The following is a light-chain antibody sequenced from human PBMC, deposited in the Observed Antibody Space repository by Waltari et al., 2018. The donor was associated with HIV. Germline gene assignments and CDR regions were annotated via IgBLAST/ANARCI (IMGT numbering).Light chain of an antibody. CDR1: TSDFGSYLR. J-gene: IGLJ2*01. Sequence: QAALTQPPSVSGSPGQSVTISCTGTTSDFGSYLRVSWYQQPPDPAPRLSIYYVFSRPTGVPDLFSGSKSGNTASLTISGLQAEDEADYYCSSVANKSTFIFGGGTKLTVL. CDR2: YVF. V-gene: IGLV2-18*02. CDR3: SSVANKSTFI.